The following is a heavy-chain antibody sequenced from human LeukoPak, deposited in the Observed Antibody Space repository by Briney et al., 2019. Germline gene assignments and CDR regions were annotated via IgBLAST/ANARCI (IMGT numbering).Heavy chain of an antibody. J-gene: IGHJ6*03. Sequence: GGSLRLSCAASGFTFSDYYMSWIRQAPGKGLEWVSYISSSGSTIYYADSVKGRFTISRDNAKNSLYLQMNSLRAEDTAVYYCARVPSIPRSSSYYYYYMDVWGKGTTVTVSS. CDR3: ARVPSIPRSSSYYYYYMDV. CDR2: ISSSGSTI. V-gene: IGHV3-11*01. CDR1: GFTFSDYY.